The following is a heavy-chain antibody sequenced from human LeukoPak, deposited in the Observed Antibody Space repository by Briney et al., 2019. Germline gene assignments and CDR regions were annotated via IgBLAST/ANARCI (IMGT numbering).Heavy chain of an antibody. V-gene: IGHV3-30*18. J-gene: IGHJ4*02. D-gene: IGHD5-18*01. CDR2: ISYGGGKR. CDR3: AKEGWTSSWILSFDY. Sequence: PGGSLRHSCAASGFTFRSYGMHWVRQAPGKGLEWVAVISYGGGKRYYADSVKGRFTISRDNSKNTLSLQMSSLRAEDTALYYCAKEGWTSSWILSFDYWGQGTLVTVSS. CDR1: GFTFRSYG.